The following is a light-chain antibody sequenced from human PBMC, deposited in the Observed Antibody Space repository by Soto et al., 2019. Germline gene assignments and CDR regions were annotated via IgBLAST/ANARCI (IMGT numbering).Light chain of an antibody. CDR3: MQARQAPFT. CDR1: QSLLHSNGYNY. J-gene: IGKJ3*01. Sequence: DIVMTQSPLSLPVTPGEPASISCRSSQSLLHSNGYNYLDWYLQKPGQSPQLLIYLGSNRASGVPDRFSGSGSGTDFTLNISRVEAEDVGVYYCMQARQAPFTFGPGTKVDIK. V-gene: IGKV2-28*01. CDR2: LGS.